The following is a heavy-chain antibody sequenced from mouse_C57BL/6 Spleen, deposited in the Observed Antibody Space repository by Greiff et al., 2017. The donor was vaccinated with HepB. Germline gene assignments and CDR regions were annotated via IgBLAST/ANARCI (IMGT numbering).Heavy chain of an antibody. CDR1: GFNIKDDY. D-gene: IGHD1-1*01. V-gene: IGHV14-4*01. CDR3: TVFITTVVATDYFDY. Sequence: VQLQQSGAELVRPGASVKLSCTASGFNIKDDYMHWVKQRPEQGLEWIGWIDPENGDTEYASKFQGKATITADTSSNTAYLQLSSLTSEDTAVYYCTVFITTVVATDYFDYWGQGTTLTVSS. J-gene: IGHJ2*01. CDR2: IDPENGDT.